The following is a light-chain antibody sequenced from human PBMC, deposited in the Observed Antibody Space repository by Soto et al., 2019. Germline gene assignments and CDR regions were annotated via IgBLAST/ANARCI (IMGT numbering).Light chain of an antibody. CDR1: QSVLYSSNNKNY. CDR2: WAS. CDR3: QQYYSTPPT. V-gene: IGKV4-1*01. Sequence: DIVMTQSPDSLAVSLGERATINCKSSQSVLYSSNNKNYLAWYQQKPGQPPKLPIYWASTRESGVPDQFSGSGSGTDFTLTISSLQAEDVAVYYCQQYYSTPPTFGQGTKVEIK. J-gene: IGKJ1*01.